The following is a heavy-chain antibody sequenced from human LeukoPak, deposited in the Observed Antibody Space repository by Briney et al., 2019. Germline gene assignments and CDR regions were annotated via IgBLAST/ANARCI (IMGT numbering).Heavy chain of an antibody. CDR2: ISSSSSTI. CDR1: GFTFSSYS. Sequence: GGSLRLSCAASGFTFSSYSMNWVRQAPGKGLEWVSYISSSSSTIYYADSVKGRFTISRDNAKNSLYLQMNSLRAEDTAVYYCARDDYYDPDAFDIWGQGTMVTVSS. V-gene: IGHV3-48*01. CDR3: ARDDYYDPDAFDI. D-gene: IGHD3-22*01. J-gene: IGHJ3*02.